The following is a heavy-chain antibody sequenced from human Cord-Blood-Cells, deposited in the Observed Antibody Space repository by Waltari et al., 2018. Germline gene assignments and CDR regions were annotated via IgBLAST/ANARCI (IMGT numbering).Heavy chain of an antibody. V-gene: IGHV4-34*01. J-gene: IGHJ6*02. CDR3: AREVGGSGSYYYYGMDV. Sequence: QVQLQQWGAGLLKPSETLSLTCAVYGGSFSGYYWSWIRQPPGKGLEWIGEINHSGSTNYNPSRKSRVTISVDTSKNQFSLKLSSVTAADTAVYYCAREVGGSGSYYYYGMDVWGQGTTVTVSS. CDR2: INHSGST. CDR1: GGSFSGYY. D-gene: IGHD3-10*01.